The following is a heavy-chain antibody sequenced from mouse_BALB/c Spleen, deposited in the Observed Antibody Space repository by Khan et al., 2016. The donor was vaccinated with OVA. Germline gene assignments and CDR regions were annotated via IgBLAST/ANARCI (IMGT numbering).Heavy chain of an antibody. J-gene: IGHJ4*01. CDR2: IYPGSFNT. Sequence: QVQLQQSGPELVKPGASVRISCKATGYTFTTYYIHRVKQRPGQGLEWIGWIYPGSFNTNYNEKFKGKATLTADKSSNTAYMQLTSLTSEDSAVYFSARDDYFLGDAMDYWGQGTSVTVSS. V-gene: IGHV1S56*01. D-gene: IGHD2-4*01. CDR3: ARDDYFLGDAMDY. CDR1: GYTFTTYY.